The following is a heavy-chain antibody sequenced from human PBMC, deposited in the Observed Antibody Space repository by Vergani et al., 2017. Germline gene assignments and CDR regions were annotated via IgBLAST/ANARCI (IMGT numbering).Heavy chain of an antibody. Sequence: QVTLQESGPALVKPTQTLTLTCTFSGFSLNTYGMHVPWIRQPPGKALEWLARIDWNDQTYYTTSLRTRITISKDTSKNQVALTMTNMDPVDTATYYCTRTLSDSRGYFIDYWVQGTLVTVSS. CDR2: IDWNDQT. J-gene: IGHJ4*02. CDR3: TRTLSDSRGYFIDY. CDR1: GFSLNTYGMH. D-gene: IGHD3-22*01. V-gene: IGHV2-70*04.